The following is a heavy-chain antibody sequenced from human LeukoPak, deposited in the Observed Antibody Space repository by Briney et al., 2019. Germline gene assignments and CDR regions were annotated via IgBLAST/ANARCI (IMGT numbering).Heavy chain of an antibody. D-gene: IGHD3-22*01. J-gene: IGHJ6*03. CDR1: EFTFSNYW. CDR2: IKQDGSEK. V-gene: IGHV3-7*01. CDR3: ARDGPYDSSGYQYYYYYMGV. Sequence: PGGSLRLSCAASEFTFSNYWMSWVRQAPGKGLEWVANIKQDGSEKYYVDSVKGRFTISRDNAKNSLYLQMNSLRAEDTAVYYCARDGPYDSSGYQYYYYYMGVWGKGTTVTVSS.